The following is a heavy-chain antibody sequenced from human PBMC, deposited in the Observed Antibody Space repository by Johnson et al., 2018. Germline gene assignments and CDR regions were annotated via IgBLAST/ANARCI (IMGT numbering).Heavy chain of an antibody. Sequence: VQLQESGGGLAQPGGSLRLSCAASGFTFSNYWMHWVRQAPGKGLVWVSRINNDGTSTIYADSVKGRFTSSRDNAKDTLSLQMNSLRGEDTAVYYCARVTGERACDIWGQGTMVTVSP. V-gene: IGHV3-74*01. D-gene: IGHD7-27*01. CDR3: ARVTGERACDI. CDR1: GFTFSNYW. CDR2: INNDGTST. J-gene: IGHJ3*02.